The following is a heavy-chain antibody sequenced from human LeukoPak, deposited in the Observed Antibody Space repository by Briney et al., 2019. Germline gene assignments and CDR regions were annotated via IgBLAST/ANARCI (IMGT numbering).Heavy chain of an antibody. CDR1: GYRFIDYF. CDR2: INPNTGDT. D-gene: IGHD2-8*01. V-gene: IGHV1-2*02. Sequence: ASVTVSFTASGYRFIDYFIHWVRQAPGQGPGCMGWINPNTGDTKYVQRFQGRVTMTRDTSSSTAYMELSGLNSDDTAMYFCARDVIMGYGQGWFDPWGRGTLGTVS. J-gene: IGHJ5*02. CDR3: ARDVIMGYGQGWFDP.